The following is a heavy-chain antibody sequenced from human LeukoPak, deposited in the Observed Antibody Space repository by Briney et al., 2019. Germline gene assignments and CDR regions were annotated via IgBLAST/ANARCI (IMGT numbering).Heavy chain of an antibody. CDR3: ARESGIAVAKG. Sequence: GGSVRLSCAASGFTFSSYSMNWVRQAPGKGLEWVSSISSSTSYIYYADSVKGRFTISRDNAKNSLYLQMNSLRAEDTAVYYCARESGIAVAKGWGQGTLVTVSS. J-gene: IGHJ4*02. D-gene: IGHD6-19*01. V-gene: IGHV3-21*01. CDR1: GFTFSSYS. CDR2: ISSSTSYI.